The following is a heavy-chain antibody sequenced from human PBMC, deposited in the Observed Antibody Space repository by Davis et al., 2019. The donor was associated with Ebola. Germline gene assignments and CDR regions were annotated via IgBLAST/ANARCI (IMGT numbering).Heavy chain of an antibody. CDR3: ARDVGYGDNDGLRVDY. CDR1: GYTLTTYA. Sequence: AASVKVSCKASGYTLTTYAMNWVRQAPGQGLEWMGWINTNTGNPTYAQGFTGRFVLSLDTSVNTAYLQISSLKADDTAMYYCARDVGYGDNDGLRVDYWGQGTLVTVSS. J-gene: IGHJ4*02. CDR2: INTNTGNP. D-gene: IGHD4-23*01. V-gene: IGHV7-4-1*02.